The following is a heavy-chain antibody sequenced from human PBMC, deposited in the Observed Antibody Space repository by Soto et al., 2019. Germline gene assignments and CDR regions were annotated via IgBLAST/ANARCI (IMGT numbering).Heavy chain of an antibody. CDR2: INPSGGST. D-gene: IGHD3-22*01. V-gene: IGHV1-46*01. Sequence: ASVKVSCKASGYTFTSDYMHWVRQAPGQGLEWMGIINPSGGSTSYAQKFQGRVTMTRDTSTSTVYMELSSLRSEDTAVYYCARDRSAYYYDSSGYSSDAFDIWGQGTMVTVS. CDR3: ARDRSAYYYDSSGYSSDAFDI. CDR1: GYTFTSDY. J-gene: IGHJ3*02.